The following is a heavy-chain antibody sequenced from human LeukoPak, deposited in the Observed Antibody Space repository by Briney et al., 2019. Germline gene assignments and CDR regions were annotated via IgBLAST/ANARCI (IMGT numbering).Heavy chain of an antibody. CDR2: ISSSSSYI. D-gene: IGHD2-2*01. J-gene: IGHJ3*02. CDR1: GFTFSSYS. V-gene: IGHV3-21*01. CDR3: ARDLVVPAAMDAFDI. Sequence: GGSLRLSCAASGFTFSSYSMNWVRQAPGKRLEWLSSISSSSSYIYYADSVKGRFTISRDNAKNSLYLQMKSLRAEDTAVYYCARDLVVPAAMDAFDIWGQGTMVTVSS.